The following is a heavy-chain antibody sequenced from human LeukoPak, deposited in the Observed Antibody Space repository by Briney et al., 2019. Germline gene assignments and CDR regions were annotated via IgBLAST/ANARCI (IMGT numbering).Heavy chain of an antibody. J-gene: IGHJ6*02. Sequence: GGSLRLSCAASGFTFSNCWMHWVRQAPGKGLEWVSRIDSDGSTTKYADSVKGRFTISRDNAKNTVYLQMNSLRAEDTAVYYCARDTHYYNSSTFYHYYYGMDVWGQGTTVTVSS. V-gene: IGHV3-74*03. CDR3: ARDTHYYNSSTFYHYYYGMDV. CDR1: GFTFSNCW. CDR2: IDSDGSTT. D-gene: IGHD2/OR15-2a*01.